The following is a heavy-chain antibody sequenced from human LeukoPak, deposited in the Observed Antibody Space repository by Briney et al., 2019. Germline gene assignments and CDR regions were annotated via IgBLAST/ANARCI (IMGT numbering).Heavy chain of an antibody. Sequence: GGSLRLSCVASEFTLSSYWMSWVRQAPGKGLEWVANIKSDGSVKYYVDSVRGRFTISRDNALNSLYLQMNSLRAEDTAAYYCARQPRGSSTTFDIWGQGTMVTVSS. CDR1: EFTLSSYW. CDR3: ARQPRGSSTTFDI. CDR2: IKSDGSVK. D-gene: IGHD2/OR15-2a*01. V-gene: IGHV3-7*01. J-gene: IGHJ3*02.